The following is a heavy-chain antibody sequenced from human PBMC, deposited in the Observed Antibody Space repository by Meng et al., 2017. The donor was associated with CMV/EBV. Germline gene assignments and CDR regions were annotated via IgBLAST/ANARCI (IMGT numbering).Heavy chain of an antibody. Sequence: GESLKISCAASGFTVSSNEMSWVRQAPGKGLEWVSSISGGSTYYADSRKGRFTISRDNSKNTLHLQMNSLRAEDTAVYCILPHELKSIAAAGGGWFDPWGQGTLVTVSS. CDR2: ISGGST. CDR3: LPHELKSIAAAGGGWFDP. CDR1: GFTVSSNE. D-gene: IGHD6-13*01. V-gene: IGHV3-38-3*01. J-gene: IGHJ5*02.